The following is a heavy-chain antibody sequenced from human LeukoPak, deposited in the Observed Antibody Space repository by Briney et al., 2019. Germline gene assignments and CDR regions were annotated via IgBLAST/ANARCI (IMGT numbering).Heavy chain of an antibody. CDR1: GFTFSSYS. D-gene: IGHD3-3*01. Sequence: KPGGSLRLSCAASGFTFSSYSMNWVRQAPGKGLEWVSSISSSSSYTYYADSVKGRFTISRDNAKNSLYLQMNSLRAEDTAVYYCARARLDFWSGEAFDIWGQGTMVTVSS. J-gene: IGHJ3*02. V-gene: IGHV3-21*01. CDR3: ARARLDFWSGEAFDI. CDR2: ISSSSSYT.